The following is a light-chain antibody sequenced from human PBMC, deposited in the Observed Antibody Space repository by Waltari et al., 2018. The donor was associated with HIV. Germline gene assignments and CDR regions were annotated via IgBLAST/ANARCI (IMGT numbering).Light chain of an antibody. V-gene: IGLV1-47*01. Sequence: QSVLTQPPSASGTPGQRVTISCSGRSSDIGSYYVYWFQQIPETAPKLLIYRNNQRPSGVPDRFSGSKSGTSASLAISGLRSEDEADYYCATWDDNLSGVVFGGGTKLTVL. J-gene: IGLJ2*01. CDR3: ATWDDNLSGVV. CDR2: RNN. CDR1: SSDIGSYY.